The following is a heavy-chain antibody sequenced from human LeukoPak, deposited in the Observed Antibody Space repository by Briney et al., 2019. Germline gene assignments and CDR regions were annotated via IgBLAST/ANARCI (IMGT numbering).Heavy chain of an antibody. D-gene: IGHD2-21*02. Sequence: SETLSLTCTVSGGSISSSSYYWGWIRQPPGKGLEWIGSTYYSGSTYYNPSLKSRVTISVDTSKNQFSLKLSSVTAADTAVYYCARGPPVTIVVVTAIHDAFDIWGQGTMVTVSS. CDR2: TYYSGST. J-gene: IGHJ3*02. V-gene: IGHV4-39*07. CDR3: ARGPPVTIVVVTAIHDAFDI. CDR1: GGSISSSSYY.